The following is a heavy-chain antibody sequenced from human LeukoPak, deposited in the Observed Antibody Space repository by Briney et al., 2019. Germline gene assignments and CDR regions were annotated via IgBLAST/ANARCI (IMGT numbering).Heavy chain of an antibody. J-gene: IGHJ4*02. CDR2: ISGSGGST. V-gene: IGHV3-23*01. Sequence: PGGSLRLSCAASGFTFSSYAMSWVRQAPGKGLEWVSAISGSGGSTYYPDSVKGRFTISRDNSKNTLYLQMNSRRAEDTAVYYCAKRGITMVRGVIDYWGQGTLVTVSS. CDR1: GFTFSSYA. D-gene: IGHD3-10*01. CDR3: AKRGITMVRGVIDY.